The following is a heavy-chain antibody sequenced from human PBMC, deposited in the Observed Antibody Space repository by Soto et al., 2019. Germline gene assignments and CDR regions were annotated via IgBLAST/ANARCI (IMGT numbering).Heavy chain of an antibody. V-gene: IGHV1-46*01. Sequence: ASVKVSCKASGYTFTSYYMHWVRQAPGQGLEWMGIINPSGGSTNVAQNLQGRVSMTTDKSTATAYMELRSLTSDDTAVYYCARARATVTTERALGYWGQGTLVTVSS. J-gene: IGHJ4*02. CDR3: ARARATVTTERALGY. CDR1: GYTFTSYY. D-gene: IGHD4-17*01. CDR2: INPSGGST.